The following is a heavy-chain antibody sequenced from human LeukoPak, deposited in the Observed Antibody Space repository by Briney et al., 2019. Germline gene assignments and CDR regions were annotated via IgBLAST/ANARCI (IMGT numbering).Heavy chain of an antibody. D-gene: IGHD1-26*01. J-gene: IGHJ4*02. CDR2: IYPGDSDT. CDR3: ARRSRGTSNFDY. V-gene: IGHV5-51*01. Sequence: GESLKLSRKGSGYIFTTCWIAWVRQMPGEGLEWMGIIYPGDSDTRYSPSFQGQVTISADKSIATAYLQWSSLQASDTAMYYCARRSRGTSNFDYWGQGTLVTVSS. CDR1: GYIFTTCW.